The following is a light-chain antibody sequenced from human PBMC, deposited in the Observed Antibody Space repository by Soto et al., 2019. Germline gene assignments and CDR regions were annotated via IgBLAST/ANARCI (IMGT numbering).Light chain of an antibody. Sequence: QSALTQPASVSGSPGQSITISCTGTSNDIGGYNLVSWYQQHPGKAPKLIIYEANKRPSGVSDRFSGSRSGTTASLTISALQAEDEADYSCYSFAGGATFVFGGGTKLTGL. V-gene: IGLV2-23*02. CDR2: EAN. CDR3: YSFAGGATFV. CDR1: SNDIGGYNL. J-gene: IGLJ2*01.